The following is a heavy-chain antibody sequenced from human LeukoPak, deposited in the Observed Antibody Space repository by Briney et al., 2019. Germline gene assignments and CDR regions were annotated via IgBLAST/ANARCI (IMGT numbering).Heavy chain of an antibody. J-gene: IGHJ4*02. CDR2: ISYDGSNK. CDR3: AKDYPSHGDYIPWFDY. D-gene: IGHD4-17*01. CDR1: GFTFSSYG. V-gene: IGHV3-30*18. Sequence: GGSLRLSCAASGFTFSSYGMHWVRQAPGKGLEWVAVISYDGSNKYYADSVKGRFTISRDNSKNTLYLQMNSLRAEDTAVYYCAKDYPSHGDYIPWFDYWGQGTLVTVSS.